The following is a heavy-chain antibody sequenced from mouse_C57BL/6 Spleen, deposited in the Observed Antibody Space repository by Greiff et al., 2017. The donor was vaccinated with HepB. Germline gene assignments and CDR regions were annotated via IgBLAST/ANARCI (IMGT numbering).Heavy chain of an antibody. CDR2: IYPRSGNT. Sequence: QVQLQQSGAELARPGASVKLSCKASGYTFTSYGISWVKQRTGQGLEWIGEIYPRSGNTYYNEKFKGKATLTADKSSSTAYMELRSLTSEDSAVYFCARSGYDGVPFAYWGQGTLVTVSA. D-gene: IGHD2-2*01. J-gene: IGHJ3*01. CDR3: ARSGYDGVPFAY. CDR1: GYTFTSYG. V-gene: IGHV1-81*01.